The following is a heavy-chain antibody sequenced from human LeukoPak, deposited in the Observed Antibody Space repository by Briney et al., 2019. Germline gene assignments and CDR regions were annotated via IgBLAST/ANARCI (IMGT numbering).Heavy chain of an antibody. J-gene: IGHJ6*02. CDR1: GFTFSSYA. Sequence: GGSLRLSCAASGFTFSSYAMNWVRQAPGKGLEWVSYISSSSSTIYYADSVKGRFTISRDNAKNSLYLQMNSLRDEDTAVYYCAREDYYYYGMDVWGRGTTVTVSS. V-gene: IGHV3-48*02. CDR2: ISSSSSTI. CDR3: AREDYYYYGMDV.